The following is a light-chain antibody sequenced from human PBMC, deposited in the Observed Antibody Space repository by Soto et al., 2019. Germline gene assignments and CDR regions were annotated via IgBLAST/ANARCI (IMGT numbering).Light chain of an antibody. V-gene: IGKV3-11*01. CDR1: QSVRRF. Sequence: EIVLTQSPATLSLSPGDRATLSCRASQSVRRFLAWYQHKPGQAPRLLIYDASNRATGIPARFSGRGPGTDFYLNSSSLEPEDFAIYYCQQRTDWPPITFGQRTRLEIK. J-gene: IGKJ5*01. CDR3: QQRTDWPPIT. CDR2: DAS.